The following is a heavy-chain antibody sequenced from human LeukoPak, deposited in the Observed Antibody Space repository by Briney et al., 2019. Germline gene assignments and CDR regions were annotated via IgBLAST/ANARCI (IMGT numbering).Heavy chain of an antibody. Sequence: SETLSLTCTVSGGSISSSSYYWGWIRQPPGKGLEWIGSIYYSGSTYYNPSLKSRVTISVDTSKNQFSLKLSSVTAADTAVYYCARQPPSRYGYGPFDPWGQGTLVTVSS. D-gene: IGHD5-18*01. CDR1: GGSISSSSYY. CDR3: ARQPPSRYGYGPFDP. CDR2: IYYSGST. V-gene: IGHV4-39*01. J-gene: IGHJ5*02.